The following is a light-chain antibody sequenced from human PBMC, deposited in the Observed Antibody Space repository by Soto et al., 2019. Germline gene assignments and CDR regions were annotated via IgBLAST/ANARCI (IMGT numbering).Light chain of an antibody. J-gene: IGKJ2*01. CDR1: QSFSSSY. Sequence: EIVLTQSPGTLSLSPGERATLSCRASQSFSSSYLAWYQQKPGQAPRLLIYAASSRATGIPDRFSGSGSGTDFTLTISRLEPEDFAVYYCQHSGSSPMYTFGQGTKLEIK. V-gene: IGKV3-20*01. CDR2: AAS. CDR3: QHSGSSPMYT.